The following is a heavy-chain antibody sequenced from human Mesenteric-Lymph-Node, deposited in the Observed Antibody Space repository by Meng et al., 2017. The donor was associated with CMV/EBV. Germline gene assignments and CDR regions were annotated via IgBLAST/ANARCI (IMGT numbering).Heavy chain of an antibody. CDR3: AKAGSWYWTYYYAMDV. CDR1: GYTFTSYD. V-gene: IGHV1-8*01. J-gene: IGHJ6*02. Sequence: ASVKVSCKASGYTFTSYDINWVRQATGQGLEWMGWMNPNSGNTAYAQKFQGRVTMTRNTSISTAYMELSSLRSEDTAMYYCAKAGSWYWTYYYAMDVWGQGTTVTVSS. CDR2: MNPNSGNT. D-gene: IGHD6-13*01.